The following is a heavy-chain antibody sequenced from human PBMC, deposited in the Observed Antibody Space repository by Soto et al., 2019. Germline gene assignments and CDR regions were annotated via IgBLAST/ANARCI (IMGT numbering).Heavy chain of an antibody. Sequence: VASVKVSCKASGGTFSSYAISWVRQAPGQGLEWMGWINPNSGGTNYAQKFQGWVTMTRDTSISTAYMELSRLRSDDTAVYYCARDHGRDYSTRYGGMDVWGQGTTVTVSS. CDR2: INPNSGGT. J-gene: IGHJ6*02. CDR1: GGTFSSYA. D-gene: IGHD4-4*01. V-gene: IGHV1-2*04. CDR3: ARDHGRDYSTRYGGMDV.